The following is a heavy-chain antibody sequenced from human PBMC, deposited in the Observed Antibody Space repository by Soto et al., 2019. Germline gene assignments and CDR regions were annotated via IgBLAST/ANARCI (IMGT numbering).Heavy chain of an antibody. CDR2: IWYDGSNK. CDR1: GFTFSSYG. V-gene: IGHV3-33*01. J-gene: IGHJ6*02. D-gene: IGHD5-12*01. CDR3: ARDIGYGGYGYYYYGMDV. Sequence: QVQLVESGGGVVQPGRSLRLSCAASGFTFSSYGMHWVRQAPGKGLEWVAVIWYDGSNKYYADSVKGRFTISRDNSKNTLYLQMSSLRADDTAVYYCARDIGYGGYGYYYYGMDVWGQGTTVTVSS.